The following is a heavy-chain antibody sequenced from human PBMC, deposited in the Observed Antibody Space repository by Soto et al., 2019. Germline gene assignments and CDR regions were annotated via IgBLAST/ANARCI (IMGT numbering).Heavy chain of an antibody. CDR1: GGSISSGGYY. J-gene: IGHJ4*02. CDR3: ARAHYEYCSSTSCHPFDY. CDR2: IYYSGST. Sequence: PSETLSLTCTVSGGSISSGGYYWSWIRQHPGKGLEWIGYIYYSGSTNYNPSLKSRVTISVDTSKNQFSLKLSSVTAADTAVYYCARAHYEYCSSTSCHPFDYWGQGTLVTVSS. V-gene: IGHV4-61*08. D-gene: IGHD2-2*01.